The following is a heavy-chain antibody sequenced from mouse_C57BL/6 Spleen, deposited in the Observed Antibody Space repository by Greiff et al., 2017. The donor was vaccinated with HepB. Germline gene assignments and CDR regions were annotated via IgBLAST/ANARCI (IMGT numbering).Heavy chain of an antibody. J-gene: IGHJ2*01. D-gene: IGHD1-1*01. Sequence: GQRQRAGAEGGGGGAAGEGGGKGSGYTVGGWGREGVGGSPGQGLEWIGEIDPSDSYTNYNQKFKGKATLTVDTSSSTAYMQLSSLTSEDSAVYYCGIRTQIYYYGDYWGQGTTLTVSS. V-gene: IGHV1-50*01. CDR1: GYTVGGWG. CDR3: GIRTQIYYYGDY. CDR2: IDPSDSYT.